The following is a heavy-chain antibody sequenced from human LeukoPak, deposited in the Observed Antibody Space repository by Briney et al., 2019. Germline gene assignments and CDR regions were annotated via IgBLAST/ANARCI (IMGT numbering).Heavy chain of an antibody. V-gene: IGHV3-74*01. CDR2: INSDGSTT. Sequence: GGSLRLTCADSGFTFSSYWMHWVRQAPGKGLVWISRINSDGSTTNYADSVKGRFTISRDNAKNTLYLQMNSLRAEDTAMYYCARGSAVTGVHWGQGTLVTVSS. J-gene: IGHJ4*02. D-gene: IGHD1-14*01. CDR3: ARGSAVTGVH. CDR1: GFTFSSYW.